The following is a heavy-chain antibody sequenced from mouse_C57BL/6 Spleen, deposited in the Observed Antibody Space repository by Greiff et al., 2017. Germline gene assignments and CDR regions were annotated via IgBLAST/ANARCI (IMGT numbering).Heavy chain of an antibody. D-gene: IGHD2-4*01. CDR2: IDPEDGDT. CDR3: TGDDYDAGAWFAY. CDR1: GFNIKDYY. J-gene: IGHJ3*01. V-gene: IGHV14-1*01. Sequence: VQLQQSGAELVRPGASVKLSCTASGFNIKDYYMHWVKQRPEQGLEWIGRIDPEDGDTEYAPKFQGKATMTADTSSNTAYLQLSSLTSEDTAVYYCTGDDYDAGAWFAYWGQGTLVTVSA.